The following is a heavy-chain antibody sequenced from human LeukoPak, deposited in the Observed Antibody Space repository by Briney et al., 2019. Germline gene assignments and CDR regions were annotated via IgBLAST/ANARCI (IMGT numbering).Heavy chain of an antibody. CDR2: IYYSGST. CDR3: ARGSLNYDILTGYYSVDYFDY. J-gene: IGHJ4*02. Sequence: SETLSLTCTVSGGSISSYYWSWIRQPPGKGLEWIGYIYYSGSTNYNPSLKSRVTISVDTSKNQFSLKLSSVTAADTAVYYCARGSLNYDILTGYYSVDYFDYWGQGTLVTVSS. V-gene: IGHV4-59*01. CDR1: GGSISSYY. D-gene: IGHD3-9*01.